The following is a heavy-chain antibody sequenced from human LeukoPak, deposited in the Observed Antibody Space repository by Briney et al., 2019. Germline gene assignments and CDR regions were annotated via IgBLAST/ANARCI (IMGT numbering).Heavy chain of an antibody. CDR3: AREGVVGIAAVRGGIFDY. D-gene: IGHD6-13*01. CDR2: ITANFGTA. Sequence: SVKVSCKASGGTFSSYAISWVRQAPGQGLEWMGGITANFGTANYAQKFQGRVTITADESTSTAYMELSSLRSEDTAVYYCAREGVVGIAAVRGGIFDYWGQGTLVTVAS. V-gene: IGHV1-69*13. J-gene: IGHJ4*02. CDR1: GGTFSSYA.